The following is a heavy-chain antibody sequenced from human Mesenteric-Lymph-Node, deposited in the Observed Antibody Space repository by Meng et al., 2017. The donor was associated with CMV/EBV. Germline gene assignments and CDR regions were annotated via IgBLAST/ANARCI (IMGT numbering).Heavy chain of an antibody. CDR2: INTNTGNP. D-gene: IGHD6-13*01. V-gene: IGHV7-4-1*02. CDR1: GYTFNSYA. CDR3: ARALQVTSSWYYFDY. J-gene: IGHJ4*02. Sequence: SGYTFNSYAMNWVRQAPGQGLEWMGWINTNTGNPTYAQGFTGRFVFSLDTSVSTAYLQISSLKAEDTAVYYCARALQVTSSWYYFDYWGQGTLVTVSS.